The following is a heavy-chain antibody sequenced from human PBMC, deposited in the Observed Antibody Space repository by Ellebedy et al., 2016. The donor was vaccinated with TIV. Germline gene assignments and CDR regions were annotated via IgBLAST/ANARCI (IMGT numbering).Heavy chain of an antibody. D-gene: IGHD3-22*01. Sequence: GESLKISCAASGFTVSTNYMSWVRQAPGKGLEWVSAIYADGRAFYTNSVKGRFTISRANSKNTLYLQMNSLRAEDTAVYYCARDPFAYKDSSGYYLGPFNMWGQGTLVAVSS. J-gene: IGHJ3*02. CDR1: GFTVSTNY. CDR3: ARDPFAYKDSSGYYLGPFNM. V-gene: IGHV3-66*01. CDR2: IYADGRA.